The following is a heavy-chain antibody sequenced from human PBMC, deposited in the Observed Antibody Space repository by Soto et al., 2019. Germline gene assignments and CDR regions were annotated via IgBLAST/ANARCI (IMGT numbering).Heavy chain of an antibody. Sequence: LRLSCAASGFTFSSYAMSWVRQAPGKGLEWVSTISGSGGSTYYADSVKGRFTISRDNSKNTLYLQMNSLRAGDTAVYYCAKEGSGWYRAFDIWGQGTMVTVSS. CDR2: ISGSGGST. CDR1: GFTFSSYA. V-gene: IGHV3-23*01. CDR3: AKEGSGWYRAFDI. J-gene: IGHJ3*02. D-gene: IGHD6-19*01.